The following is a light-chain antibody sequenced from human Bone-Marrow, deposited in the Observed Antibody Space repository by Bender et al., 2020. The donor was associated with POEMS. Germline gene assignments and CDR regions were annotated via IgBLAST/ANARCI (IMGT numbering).Light chain of an antibody. V-gene: IGLV1-40*01. J-gene: IGLJ3*02. CDR2: GYN. CDR3: QSYDNSLGGLV. Sequence: QSVLTQPPSVSGAPGQRVTISCTGSSSNTGSGYDINWYQHLPGKAPKLLIYGYNNRPSGVPDRFSGSKSGNPASLAITGLLGEEVSDYFFQSYDNSLGGLVFGGGTKLSVL. CDR1: SSNTGSGYD.